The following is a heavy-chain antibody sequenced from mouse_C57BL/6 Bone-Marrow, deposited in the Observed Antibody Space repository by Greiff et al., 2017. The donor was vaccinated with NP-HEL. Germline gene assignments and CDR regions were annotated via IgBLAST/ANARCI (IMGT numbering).Heavy chain of an antibody. V-gene: IGHV1-53*01. CDR1: GYTFTSYW. D-gene: IGHD1-1*01. CDR2: INPSNGGT. J-gene: IGHJ2*01. Sequence: QVQLQQSGTELVKPGASVKLSCKASGYTFTSYWMHWVKQRPGQGLEWIGNINPSNGGTNYNEKFKSKATLTVDKSSSTAYMQLSSLTSEDSAVYYCARTTAVVATDYFDYWGQGTTLTVSS. CDR3: ARTTAVVATDYFDY.